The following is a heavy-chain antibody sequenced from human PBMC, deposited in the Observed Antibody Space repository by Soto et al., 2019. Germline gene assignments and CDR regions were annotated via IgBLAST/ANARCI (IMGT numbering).Heavy chain of an antibody. V-gene: IGHV3-74*01. J-gene: IGHJ6*02. CDR2: INSGDGSIT. CDR3: ARGPRSGFYGMDV. Sequence: EVQLVESGGGLVQPGGSLRLSCAASGFTSSSYWMHWVRQAPGKGLVWVSRINSGDGSITGYADSVKGRFTVSRDNAQKTLYLQLNSLGVEDTAVYYCARGPRSGFYGMDVWGQGTTVTVSS. CDR1: GFTSSSYW.